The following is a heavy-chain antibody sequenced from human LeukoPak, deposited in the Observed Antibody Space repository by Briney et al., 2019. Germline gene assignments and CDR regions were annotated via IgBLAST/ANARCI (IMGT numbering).Heavy chain of an antibody. CDR2: ISSSSSYI. D-gene: IGHD6-6*01. CDR1: GFTFSSYS. CDR3: ARDLSQLGNAFGI. J-gene: IGHJ3*02. Sequence: GGSLRLSCAASGFTFSSYSMNWVRQAPGKGLEWVSSISSSSSYIYYADSVKGRFTISRDNAKNSLYLQMNSLRAEDTAVYYCARDLSQLGNAFGIWGQGTMVTVSS. V-gene: IGHV3-21*01.